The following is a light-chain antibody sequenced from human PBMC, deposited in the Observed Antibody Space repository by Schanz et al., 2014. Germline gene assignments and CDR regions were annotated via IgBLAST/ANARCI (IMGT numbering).Light chain of an antibody. V-gene: IGLV2-14*01. CDR2: DVS. J-gene: IGLJ1*01. CDR1: GSDVGGYNY. CDR3: HSYDTSLAGQV. Sequence: QSALTQPASVSGSPGQSITISCTGTGSDVGGYNYVSWYQQHPGKAPKLMIYDVSKRPSGVPDRFSGSKSGNTASLTISGLQAEDEADYYCHSYDTSLAGQVFGTGTKLTVL.